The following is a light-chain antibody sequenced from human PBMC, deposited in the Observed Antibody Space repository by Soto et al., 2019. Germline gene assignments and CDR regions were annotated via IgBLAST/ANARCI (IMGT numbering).Light chain of an antibody. Sequence: EIVLTQSPATLSVSPGERATLSCRASQSVSNYLAWYQQRPGQPPRLLISGASSRATDTPDRFSGSGSGTDFTLTIAGLEPADSAVYYCQQYSSSPITFGQGTRLEIK. CDR1: QSVSNY. V-gene: IGKV3-20*01. CDR2: GAS. J-gene: IGKJ5*01. CDR3: QQYSSSPIT.